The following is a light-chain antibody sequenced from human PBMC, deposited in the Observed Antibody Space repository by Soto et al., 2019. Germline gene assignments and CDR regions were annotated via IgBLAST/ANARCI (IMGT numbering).Light chain of an antibody. Sequence: IVLTQSPATLSLSPGERATLSCRASQSVSTYLAWYQQKPGQAPRLLIYDASNRATGIPARFSGSESGTDFTLTISSLEPEYFGVYYCQQRSSSWTVGQATKVEIK. J-gene: IGKJ1*01. CDR1: QSVSTY. V-gene: IGKV3-11*01. CDR2: DAS. CDR3: QQRSSSWT.